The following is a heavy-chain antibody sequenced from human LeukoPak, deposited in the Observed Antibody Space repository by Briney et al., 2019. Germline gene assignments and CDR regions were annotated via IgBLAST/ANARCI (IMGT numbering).Heavy chain of an antibody. V-gene: IGHV3-48*01. CDR3: ARDGYYYDSSGYNYWYFDL. Sequence: GGSLRLSCAASGFTFSSYSMNWVRQAPGKGLEWVSYISSSSTIYYADSVKGRFTISRDNSKNTLYLQMNSLRAEDTAVYYCARDGYYYDSSGYNYWYFDLWGRGTLVTVSS. CDR1: GFTFSSYS. D-gene: IGHD3-22*01. CDR2: ISSSSTI. J-gene: IGHJ2*01.